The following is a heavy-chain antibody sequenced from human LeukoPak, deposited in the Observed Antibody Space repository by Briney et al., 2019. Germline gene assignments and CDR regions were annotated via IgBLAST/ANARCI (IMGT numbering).Heavy chain of an antibody. Sequence: GGSLRLSCAASGFTFSSYAMSWVRQAPGKGLEWVSAISGSGGSTYYADSVKGRFTISRDNSKNTLYLQMNSLRAEDTAVYYCARAPGYCSSTSCYEDYYYYGMDVWGQGTTVTVSS. J-gene: IGHJ6*02. D-gene: IGHD2-2*01. CDR2: ISGSGGST. CDR1: GFTFSSYA. CDR3: ARAPGYCSSTSCYEDYYYYGMDV. V-gene: IGHV3-23*01.